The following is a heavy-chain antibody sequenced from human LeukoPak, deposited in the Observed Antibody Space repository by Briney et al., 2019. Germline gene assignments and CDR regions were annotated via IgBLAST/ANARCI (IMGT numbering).Heavy chain of an antibody. D-gene: IGHD1-26*01. CDR2: INHSGST. Sequence: SETLSLTCAVYGGSFSGYYWSWIRQPPGKGLEWIGEINHSGSTNYNPPLKSRVTISVDTSKNQFSLKLSSVTAADTAVYYCARHYLGGNYPDYFNHWGQGTLVTVSS. CDR3: ARHYLGGNYPDYFNH. V-gene: IGHV4-34*01. J-gene: IGHJ4*02. CDR1: GGSFSGYY.